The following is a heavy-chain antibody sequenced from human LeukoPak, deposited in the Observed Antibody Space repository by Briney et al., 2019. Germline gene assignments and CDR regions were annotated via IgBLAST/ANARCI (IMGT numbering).Heavy chain of an antibody. D-gene: IGHD4-11*01. CDR3: ARRVTTVTTSWFDP. CDR2: IYHSGST. Sequence: SETLSLTCSVSGYSISSGYYWGWIRQPPGKGLEYIGNIYHSGSTYYSPSLKSRVTISVDTSRNQFSLKVYSVTAADTAVYFCARRVTTVTTSWFDPWSQGTLVTVSS. CDR1: GYSISSGYY. V-gene: IGHV4-38-2*02. J-gene: IGHJ5*02.